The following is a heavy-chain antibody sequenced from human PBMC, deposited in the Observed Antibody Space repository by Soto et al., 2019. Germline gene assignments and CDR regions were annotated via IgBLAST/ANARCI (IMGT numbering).Heavy chain of an antibody. CDR2: VYDTGST. J-gene: IGHJ6*01. D-gene: IGHD3-10*01. Sequence: QVQVQQSGPGLVKPSETLSLTCTVTSGPSKSHNWGWIRQPPGRGLEWIGYVYDTGSTSYNPSLQVPVPQSSHTSTIRTSLTLRFVTAAVTAVYYCVRQGIAFYLGLVDLWGPGATVIGSS. CDR1: SGPSKSHN. CDR3: VRQGIAFYLGLVDL. V-gene: IGHV4-59*08.